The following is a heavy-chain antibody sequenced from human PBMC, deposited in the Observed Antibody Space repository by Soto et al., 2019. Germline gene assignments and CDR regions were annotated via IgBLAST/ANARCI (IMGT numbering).Heavy chain of an antibody. V-gene: IGHV3-21*01. CDR2: ISSSGSTI. CDR3: ARDLKVYDILPGQYYYSYGLDV. CDR1: GFTFSSYS. Sequence: EVQLVESGGGLVKPGGSLRLSCAASGFTFSSYSMNWVRQAPGKGLEWVSSISSSGSTIYYADSVKGRFTISRDNAKNSLYLQMNSLTAEDTDVYYCARDLKVYDILPGQYYYSYGLDVWGQGTTVTVSS. D-gene: IGHD3-9*01. J-gene: IGHJ6*02.